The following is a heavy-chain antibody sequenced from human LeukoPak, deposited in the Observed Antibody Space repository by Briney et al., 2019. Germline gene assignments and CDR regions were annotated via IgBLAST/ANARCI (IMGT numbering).Heavy chain of an antibody. Sequence: GGSLRLSCAASGFTVSTSYMTWVRQAPGKGLEWVSVIYSGGSTYYADSVKGRFTFSRDKSKNTLYLQMNSLRAEDTAVYYCAEGNFRDGSDYWGQGTLVTVSS. CDR1: GFTVSTSY. V-gene: IGHV3-66*01. D-gene: IGHD5-24*01. CDR2: IYSGGST. J-gene: IGHJ4*02. CDR3: AEGNFRDGSDY.